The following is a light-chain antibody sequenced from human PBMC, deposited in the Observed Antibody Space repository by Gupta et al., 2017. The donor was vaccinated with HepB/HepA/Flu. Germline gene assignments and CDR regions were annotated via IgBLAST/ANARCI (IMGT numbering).Light chain of an antibody. J-gene: IGKJ5*01. CDR3: QQVKRYPLT. V-gene: IGKV1-9*01. CDR2: AAS. Sequence: DIQLTQSPSFLSASVGDRVTITCRASQGISSYLAWYQQKPGKAPKLLIYAASTLQSGVPSRFSGNGSGTAFTLTISSLKPEGFATDSCQQVKRYPLTCGQGTRLEMK. CDR1: QGISSY.